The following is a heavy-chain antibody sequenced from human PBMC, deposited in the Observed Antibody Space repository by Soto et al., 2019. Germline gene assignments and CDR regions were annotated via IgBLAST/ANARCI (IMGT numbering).Heavy chain of an antibody. CDR2: IWYDGGNK. CDR1: GLTFSSYG. Sequence: QVQLVESGGGVVQPGRSLRLSCAASGLTFSSYGMHWVRQAPGKGLEWVAVIWYDGGNKYYAASVKGRFTISRDHSKNTLYLQMNSLRAEDTAVYYCARDCAGYSSGWYQRGGFDYWGQGTLVTVSS. D-gene: IGHD6-19*01. V-gene: IGHV3-33*01. J-gene: IGHJ4*02. CDR3: ARDCAGYSSGWYQRGGFDY.